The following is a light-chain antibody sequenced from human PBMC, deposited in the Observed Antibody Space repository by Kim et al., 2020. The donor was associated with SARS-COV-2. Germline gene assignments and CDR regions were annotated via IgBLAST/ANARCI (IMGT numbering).Light chain of an antibody. V-gene: IGKV4-1*01. CDR2: SAS. CDR3: QQYYTTPLT. CDR1: QNILSSANNKDY. J-gene: IGKJ1*01. Sequence: ATINCKSRQNILSSANNKDYLAWYQQKPGQPPKLLIYSASTRASGVPDRFSGSGSGTDFTLTISSLQAEDGAVYYCQQYYTTPLTFGQGTKVDIK.